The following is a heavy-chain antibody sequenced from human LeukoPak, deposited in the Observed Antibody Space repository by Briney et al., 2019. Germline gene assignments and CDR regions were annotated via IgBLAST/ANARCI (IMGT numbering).Heavy chain of an antibody. V-gene: IGHV4-39*01. Sequence: SETLSLTSIVSTGSTSSRSYYCGWTRQPPGKGLEWTGSIYYSGSTYYNPSLKSRVTISVDTSKNQFSLKLSSVTAADTAVYYCARLRYSYGNYYYYYMDVWGKGTTVTISS. CDR2: IYYSGST. CDR1: TGSTSSRSYY. CDR3: ARLRYSYGNYYYYYMDV. J-gene: IGHJ6*03. D-gene: IGHD5-18*01.